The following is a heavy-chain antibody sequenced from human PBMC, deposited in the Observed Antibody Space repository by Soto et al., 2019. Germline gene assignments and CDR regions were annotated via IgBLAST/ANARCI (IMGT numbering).Heavy chain of an antibody. CDR1: GFSLSTNRVG. J-gene: IGHJ3*02. CDR3: AHIMIMFRGVSGLDAFDI. CDR2: IYWDDDR. D-gene: IGHD3-16*01. Sequence: GPTLVNPTQTLTLSCSFYGFSLSTNRVGVAWIRQPPGKALEWLAIIYWDDDRRYSPSLKSRLAITEDNSKNQVVLTMTNLDPGDTATYYCAHIMIMFRGVSGLDAFDIWGPGTMVTVSS. V-gene: IGHV2-5*02.